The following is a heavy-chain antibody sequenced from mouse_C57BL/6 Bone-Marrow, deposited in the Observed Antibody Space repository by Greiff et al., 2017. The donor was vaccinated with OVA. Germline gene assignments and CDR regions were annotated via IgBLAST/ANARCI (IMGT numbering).Heavy chain of an antibody. CDR2: FYPGSGSI. CDR3: ARHEEGLRRDSLAY. V-gene: IGHV1-62-2*01. CDR1: GYTFTEYT. Sequence: VQLKESGAELVKPGASVKLSCKASGYTFTEYTIHWVKQRSGQGLEWIGWFYPGSGSIKYNEKFKDKATLSADKSSSTVYMELSRLTSEDAAVYFCARHEEGLRRDSLAYWGQGTLVTVSA. D-gene: IGHD2-4*01. J-gene: IGHJ3*01.